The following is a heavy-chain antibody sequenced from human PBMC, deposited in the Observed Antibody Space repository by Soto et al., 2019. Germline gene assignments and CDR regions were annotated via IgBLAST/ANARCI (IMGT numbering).Heavy chain of an antibody. CDR3: ARRYGGNFDY. J-gene: IGHJ4*02. CDR2: IYYSGST. D-gene: IGHD1-26*01. V-gene: IGHV4-59*01. Sequence: SETLSLTRTVSGGSINSYYWSWIRQPPGKGLEWIGYIYYSGSTNYNPSLKSRVTISVDTSKNQFSLKLRSVTGADTAVYYCARRYGGNFDYWGQGTLVTVSS. CDR1: GGSINSYY.